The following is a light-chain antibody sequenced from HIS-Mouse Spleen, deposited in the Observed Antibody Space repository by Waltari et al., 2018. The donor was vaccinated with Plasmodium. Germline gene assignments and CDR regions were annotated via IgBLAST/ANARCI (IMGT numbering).Light chain of an antibody. CDR3: QQYNSYSWT. CDR1: QSISSR. Sequence: DIQMTQSPSTLSASVGDRVTITCRASQSISSRLAWYQQKPGKDPKLLSDKAFSLESGVPSRVSGSGSGTEVTLTISSLQPDDFATYYCQQYNSYSWTFGQGTKVEIK. V-gene: IGKV1-5*03. CDR2: KAF. J-gene: IGKJ1*01.